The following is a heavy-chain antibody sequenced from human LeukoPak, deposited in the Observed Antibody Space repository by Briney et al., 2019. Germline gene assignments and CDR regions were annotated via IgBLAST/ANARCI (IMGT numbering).Heavy chain of an antibody. Sequence: SESVSLTLAFCVGFYRGYYWRWLRQPPGKGVEGIGEINYSGSTNYNPSLKSRVTISVDTSKNQFSLKLSSVTAADTAVYYCARAVPDIVVVPAAIRSRRKGLDYWGQGTLVTVSS. J-gene: IGHJ4*02. CDR1: VGFYRGYY. CDR2: INYSGST. D-gene: IGHD2-2*02. V-gene: IGHV4-34*01. CDR3: ARAVPDIVVVPAAIRSRRKGLDY.